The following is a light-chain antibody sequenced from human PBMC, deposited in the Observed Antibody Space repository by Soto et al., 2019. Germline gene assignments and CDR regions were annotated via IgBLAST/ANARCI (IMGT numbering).Light chain of an antibody. J-gene: IGKJ4*02. CDR1: QGISNY. V-gene: IGKV1-17*03. Sequence: DLQMTQSPSAMSASVGDRITITCRASQGISNYLAWFQQKPGKAPRRLIYAASSLQSGVPSRFSGSGSGTEFTLTINSLQPEDFATYYCLQHYNGPTFGGGTRVE. CDR2: AAS. CDR3: LQHYNGPT.